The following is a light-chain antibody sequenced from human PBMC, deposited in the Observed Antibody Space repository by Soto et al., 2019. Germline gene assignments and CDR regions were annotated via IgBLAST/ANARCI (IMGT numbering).Light chain of an antibody. CDR3: QQYNSWPLT. CDR1: QSVSSN. CDR2: GAS. J-gene: IGKJ4*01. Sequence: EFVLTQSPGTLSLSPGERATLSCRASQSVSSNLAWYQQKPGQAPRLLIYGASTRATGIPARFSGSGSGTEFTLTISSLQSEDFAVYYCQQYNSWPLTFGGGTKVDI. V-gene: IGKV3-15*01.